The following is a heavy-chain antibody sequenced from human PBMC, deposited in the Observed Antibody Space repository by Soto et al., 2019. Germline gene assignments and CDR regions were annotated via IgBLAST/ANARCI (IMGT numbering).Heavy chain of an antibody. J-gene: IGHJ6*02. CDR3: AASPSFWQNYYYRAMEV. Sequence: ASVKVPCKASGYTLTIYAMNWVRQARGQGLEWIGWIVVGSDNTNYAQKFQDRVTITRDLSTHTIYMDFRSLKSEDTAVYYCAASPSFWQNYYYRAMEVWGQGTTVTVSS. CDR2: IVVGSDNT. V-gene: IGHV1-58*02. CDR1: GYTLTIYA.